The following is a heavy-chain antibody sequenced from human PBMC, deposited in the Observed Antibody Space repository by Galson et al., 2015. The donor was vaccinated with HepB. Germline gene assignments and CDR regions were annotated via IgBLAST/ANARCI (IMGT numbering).Heavy chain of an antibody. CDR1: TFTFSSYW. V-gene: IGHV3-7*01. J-gene: IGHJ5*02. CDR2: INQDGSEI. CDR3: ARDTDTSTHYGSFDP. Sequence: SLRLSCAASTFTFSSYWMTWVRQAPGKGLEWVANINQDGSEIYYVDSVKGRFTISRDNAKNSLYLQMSGLRAEDTAVYYCARDTDTSTHYGSFDPWGQGTLVSVSS. D-gene: IGHD2/OR15-2a*01.